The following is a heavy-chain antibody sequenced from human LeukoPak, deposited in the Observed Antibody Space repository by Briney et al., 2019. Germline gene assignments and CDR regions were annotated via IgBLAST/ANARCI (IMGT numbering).Heavy chain of an antibody. Sequence: SETLSLTCTVSGGSISSYYWSWIRQPPGKGLEWIGYIYYSGSTNYNPSLKSRVTISVDTSNNQFSLKLSSVTAADTAVYYCARQAPQYYYYYGMDVWGQGTTVTVS. CDR2: IYYSGST. V-gene: IGHV4-59*08. CDR1: GGSISSYY. J-gene: IGHJ6*02. CDR3: ARQAPQYYYYYGMDV.